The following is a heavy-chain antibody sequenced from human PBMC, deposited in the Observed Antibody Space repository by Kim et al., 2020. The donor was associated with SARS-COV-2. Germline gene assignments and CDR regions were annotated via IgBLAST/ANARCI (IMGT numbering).Heavy chain of an antibody. CDR3: ARRGIAARSVVWYFDL. J-gene: IGHJ2*01. CDR2: INPNSGGT. D-gene: IGHD6-6*01. V-gene: IGHV1-2*02. CDR1: GYTFTGYY. Sequence: ASVKVSCKASGYTFTGYYMHWVRQAPGQGLEWMGWINPNSGGTNYAQKFQGRVTMTRDTSISTAYMELSRLRSDDTAVYYCARRGIAARSVVWYFDLWGRGTLVTVSS.